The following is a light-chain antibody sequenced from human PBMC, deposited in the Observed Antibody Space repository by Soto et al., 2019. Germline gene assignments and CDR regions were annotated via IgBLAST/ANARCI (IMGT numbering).Light chain of an antibody. Sequence: ESVLTQSPGTLSLSPGERATLSCRASQSVTSSYLAWYQQKPGQPPRLLIYGASIRATGIPDRFRGSGSGTNFTLTISRLEPEDFTVYYCQQYGNPPRYTFGQGTKLEIK. CDR3: QQYGNPPRYT. CDR1: QSVTSSY. V-gene: IGKV3-20*01. J-gene: IGKJ2*01. CDR2: GAS.